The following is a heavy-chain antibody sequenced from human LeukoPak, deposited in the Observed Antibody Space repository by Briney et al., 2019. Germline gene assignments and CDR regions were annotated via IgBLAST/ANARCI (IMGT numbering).Heavy chain of an antibody. Sequence: SETLSLTCTVSGGSISSGGYYWSWIRQPPGKGLEWIGYIYHSGSTYYNPSLKSRVTISVDRSKNQFSLKLSSVTAADTAVYYCARWGDYYYMDVWGKGTTVTVSS. V-gene: IGHV4-30-2*01. D-gene: IGHD3-16*01. CDR2: IYHSGST. CDR1: GGSISSGGYY. CDR3: ARWGDYYYMDV. J-gene: IGHJ6*03.